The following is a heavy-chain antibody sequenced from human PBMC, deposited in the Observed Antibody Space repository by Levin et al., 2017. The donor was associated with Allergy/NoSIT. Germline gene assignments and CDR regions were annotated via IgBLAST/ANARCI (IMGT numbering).Heavy chain of an antibody. CDR1: GGSISSRIYY. V-gene: IGHV4-39*01. J-gene: IGHJ4*02. Sequence: SETLSLTCTVSGGSISSRIYYWGWIRQPPGKGLEWIGSIYYSGNTYHNPSLKSRVTISVDTSKNQLSLKLRSVTAADTAVYYCARQPGNGEWDFDYWGQGTLVTVSS. D-gene: IGHD3-10*01. CDR2: IYYSGNT. CDR3: ARQPGNGEWDFDY.